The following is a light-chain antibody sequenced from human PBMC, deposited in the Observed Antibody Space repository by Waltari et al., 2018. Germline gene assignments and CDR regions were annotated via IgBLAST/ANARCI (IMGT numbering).Light chain of an antibody. CDR2: KVS. J-gene: IGKJ1*01. CDR1: QTLIYTDGNTY. CDR3: MQGTHWPWT. Sequence: DVVMTQSPPSLPVTLGQPASMSCRSSQTLIYTDGNTYLSWFLQRPGQSPRRLIYKVSDRDPGVPDRFRGSGTGTDFTLRIKKLEAEDVGVYYCMQGTHWPWTFGQGTKMEIE. V-gene: IGKV2-30*01.